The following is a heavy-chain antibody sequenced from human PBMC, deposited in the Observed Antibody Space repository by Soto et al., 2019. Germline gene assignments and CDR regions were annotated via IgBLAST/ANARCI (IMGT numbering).Heavy chain of an antibody. CDR1: GLDFRNND. V-gene: IGHV3-30*18. CDR3: AKLVDKTLDDF. J-gene: IGHJ4*02. D-gene: IGHD3-10*01. Sequence: QVQLVESGGGVIQPGRSLRLSCAASGLDFRNNDMHWVRQAPGKGLEWVAVISHDSRNIFSGDSVKGRFTGSRDNSKNTLYLEMNSLGAEDTAVYFCAKLVDKTLDDFWGLGTLVVVSS. CDR2: ISHDSRNI.